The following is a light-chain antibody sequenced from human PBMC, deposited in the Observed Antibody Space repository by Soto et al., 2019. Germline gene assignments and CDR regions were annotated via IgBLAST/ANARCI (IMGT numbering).Light chain of an antibody. CDR3: LSYTSANTRV. J-gene: IGLJ3*02. CDR2: EVN. CDR1: SSDVGSYNY. V-gene: IGLV2-14*01. Sequence: QSALTQPASVSGSPGQSITIFCTGASSDVGSYNYVSWYQQHPGKGPKLMIFEVNNRPSGVSNRFSGSKSGNTASLTISGLQPEDEADYYCLSYTSANTRVFGGGTKLTVL.